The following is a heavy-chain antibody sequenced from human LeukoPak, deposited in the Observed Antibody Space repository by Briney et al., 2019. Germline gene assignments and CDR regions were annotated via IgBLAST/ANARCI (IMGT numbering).Heavy chain of an antibody. D-gene: IGHD3-9*01. J-gene: IGHJ4*02. V-gene: IGHV3-21*01. CDR2: ISSSSSYI. CDR1: GFTFSSYS. Sequence: PGGSLRLSCAASGFTFSSYSMNWVRQAPGKGLEWVSSISSSSSYIYYADSVKGRFTISRDNAKNSLYLQMNSLRAEDTAVYYCARAVPDPYYDILTGYLALTGTTSYIDYWGQGTLVTVSS. CDR3: ARAVPDPYYDILTGYLALTGTTSYIDY.